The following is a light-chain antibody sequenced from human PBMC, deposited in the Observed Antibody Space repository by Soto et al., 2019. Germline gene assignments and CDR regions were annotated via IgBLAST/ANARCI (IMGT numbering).Light chain of an antibody. J-gene: IGLJ3*02. V-gene: IGLV2-23*01. Sequence: QSALTQPASVSGSPGQSITISCTGTSSDVGSYDLVSWYQHHPGKAPKLMIYEGSKRPSGVSNRFSGSKSGNTASLTISGLQAEDEADYYCCSYAGSSTPWVFGGGTQLTVL. CDR3: CSYAGSSTPWV. CDR1: SSDVGSYDL. CDR2: EGS.